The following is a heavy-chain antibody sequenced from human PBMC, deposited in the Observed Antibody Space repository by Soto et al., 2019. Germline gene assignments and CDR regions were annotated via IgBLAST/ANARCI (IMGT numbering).Heavy chain of an antibody. CDR3: ARRYSSSFDY. V-gene: IGHV4-59*08. CDR1: GGSISSYY. Sequence: QVQLQESGPGLVKPSETLSPTCTVSGGSISSYYWSWIRQPPGKGLEWIGYIYYSGSTNYNPSLKSRVTISVDTSKNQFSLKLSSVTAADTAVYYCARRYSSSFDYWGQGTLVTVSS. CDR2: IYYSGST. J-gene: IGHJ4*02. D-gene: IGHD6-13*01.